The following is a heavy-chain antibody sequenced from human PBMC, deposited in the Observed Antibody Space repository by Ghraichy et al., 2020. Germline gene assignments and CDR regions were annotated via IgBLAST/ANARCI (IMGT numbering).Heavy chain of an antibody. D-gene: IGHD4-23*01. V-gene: IGHV3-48*03. CDR2: ISTSGSDI. CDR1: GFIFSSYE. Sequence: GESLNISCAASGFIFSSYEMNWVRQAPGEGLEWVSYISTSGSDIRYADSVKGRFTISRDNAKNSLSLQMNSLRAEDTAVYYCATGGENGNNALRGAYWGQGTLVTVSS. CDR3: ATGGENGNNALRGAY. J-gene: IGHJ4*02.